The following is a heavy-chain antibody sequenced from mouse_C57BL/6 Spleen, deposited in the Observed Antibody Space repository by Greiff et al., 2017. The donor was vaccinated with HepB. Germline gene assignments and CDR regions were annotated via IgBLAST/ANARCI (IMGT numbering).Heavy chain of an antibody. CDR2: IYPGDGDT. J-gene: IGHJ4*01. D-gene: IGHD2-2*01. CDR3: ARRNYGYYYAMDY. CDR1: GYAFSSSW. V-gene: IGHV1-82*01. Sequence: VQLVESGPELVKPGASVKISCKASGYAFSSSWMNWVKQRPGKGLEWIGRIYPGDGDTNYNGKFKGKATLTADKSSSTAYMQLSSLTSEDSAVYFCARRNYGYYYAMDYWGQGTSVTVSS.